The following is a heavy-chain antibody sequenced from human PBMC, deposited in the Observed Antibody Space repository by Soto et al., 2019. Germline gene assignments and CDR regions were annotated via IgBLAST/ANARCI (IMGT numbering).Heavy chain of an antibody. V-gene: IGHV1-69*12. D-gene: IGHD3-9*01. CDR2: IIPIFGTA. Sequence: QVQLVQSGAEVKKPGSSVKVSCKASGGTFSSYAISWVRQAPGQGLEWMGGIIPIFGTANYAQKFQGRVTTTADESTSTAYMELSSLRSEDTAVYYCATKYQYYDILTGYHPPHYYYGMDVWGQGTTVTVSS. CDR3: ATKYQYYDILTGYHPPHYYYGMDV. J-gene: IGHJ6*02. CDR1: GGTFSSYA.